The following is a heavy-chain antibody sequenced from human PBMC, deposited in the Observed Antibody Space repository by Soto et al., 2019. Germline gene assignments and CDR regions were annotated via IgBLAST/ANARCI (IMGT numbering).Heavy chain of an antibody. CDR1: GFTFSAYA. V-gene: IGHV3-23*01. CDR2: ISGSGGST. CDR3: ARITGSSGLFYFDY. D-gene: IGHD6-19*01. Sequence: PGGSLRLSCAASGFTFSAYAMTWVRQAPGKGLEWVSAISGSGGSTYYADSVKGRFTISRDNSKNTLYLQMNSLRAEDTAVYYCARITGSSGLFYFDYWGQGTLVTVSS. J-gene: IGHJ4*02.